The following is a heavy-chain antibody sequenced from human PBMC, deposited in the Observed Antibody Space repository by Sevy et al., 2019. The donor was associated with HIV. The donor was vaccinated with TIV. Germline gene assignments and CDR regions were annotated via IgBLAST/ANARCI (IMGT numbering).Heavy chain of an antibody. J-gene: IGHJ4*02. Sequence: GGSLGLSCAASGFTFSSYAMHWVRQAPGKGLEWVAVISYDGSNKYYADSVKGRFTISRDNSKNTLYLQMNSLRAEDTAVYYCARDVHGSGSYKTYFDYWGQGTLVTVSS. D-gene: IGHD3-10*01. CDR2: ISYDGSNK. V-gene: IGHV3-30-3*01. CDR1: GFTFSSYA. CDR3: ARDVHGSGSYKTYFDY.